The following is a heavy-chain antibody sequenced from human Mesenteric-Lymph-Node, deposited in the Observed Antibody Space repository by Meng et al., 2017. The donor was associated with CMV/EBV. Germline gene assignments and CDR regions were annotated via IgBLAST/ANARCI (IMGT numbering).Heavy chain of an antibody. D-gene: IGHD2-2*01. CDR3: AREGWIVVVPAAGHYYYGMDV. V-gene: IGHV1-46*01. CDR1: GYTFTSYG. Sequence: ASVKVSCKASGYTFTSYGISWVRQAPGQGLEWMGIINPSDSSTSYAQKFQGRLTMTRDTSTSTVYMELSSLRSEDTAVYYCAREGWIVVVPAAGHYYYGMDVWGQGTTVTVSS. CDR2: INPSDSST. J-gene: IGHJ6*02.